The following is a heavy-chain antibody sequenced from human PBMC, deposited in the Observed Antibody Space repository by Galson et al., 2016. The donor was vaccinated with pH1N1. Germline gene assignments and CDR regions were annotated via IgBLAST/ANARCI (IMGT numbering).Heavy chain of an antibody. CDR3: AMDYFGPDV. Sequence: CAISGDSVSSNTAAWNWIRQSPSRGLEWLGRTYYRSKWYNDYAVSVKSRININPDTSSNQISLQLKSVTPDDTAVYYCAMDYFGPDVWGQGTTVTVSS. CDR2: TYYRSKWYN. CDR1: GDSVSSNTAA. J-gene: IGHJ6*02. V-gene: IGHV6-1*01.